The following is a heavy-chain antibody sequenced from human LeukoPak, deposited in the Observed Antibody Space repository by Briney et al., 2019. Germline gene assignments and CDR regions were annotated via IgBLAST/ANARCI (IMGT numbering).Heavy chain of an antibody. CDR3: ARTRFPNSFGP. J-gene: IGHJ5*02. CDR1: GFALSDYY. Sequence: PGGSLRLSCAVSGFALSDYYMSWIRQAPGKGLEWVSCISGSGTTTYYADSVKGRFTISRDNAKTSLHLQMNSLRGDDTAVYYCARTRFPNSFGPWGQGTLVTVSS. D-gene: IGHD2-2*01. V-gene: IGHV3-11*04. CDR2: ISGSGTTT.